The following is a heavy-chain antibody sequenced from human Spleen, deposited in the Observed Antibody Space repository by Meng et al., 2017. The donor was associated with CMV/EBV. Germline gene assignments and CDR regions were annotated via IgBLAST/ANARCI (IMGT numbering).Heavy chain of an antibody. CDR3: TKEHLHCSNGVCYNWFDP. V-gene: IGHV3-30*02. J-gene: IGHJ5*02. Sequence: GGSLRLSCAASGFNFRGYGMHWVRQAPDKGLEGMAFIRYDGSNKYYADSVKGRFTISRDNSNNTLNLQMNSLRAEDTAVYFCTKEHLHCSNGVCYNWFDPWGQGTLVTVSS. CDR2: IRYDGSNK. D-gene: IGHD2-8*01. CDR1: GFNFRGYG.